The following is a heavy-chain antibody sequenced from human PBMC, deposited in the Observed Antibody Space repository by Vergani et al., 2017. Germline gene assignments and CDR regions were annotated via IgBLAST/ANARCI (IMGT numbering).Heavy chain of an antibody. V-gene: IGHV3-9*01. CDR3: ARINYDSSGYYPYFDY. D-gene: IGHD3-22*01. J-gene: IGHJ4*02. CDR2: ISWNSGSI. Sequence: EVQLVESGGGLVQPGRSLRLSCAASGFTFDDYAMHWVRQAPGKGLEWVSGISWNSGSIGYADSVKGRFTISRDNAKNSLYLQMNSLRAEDTAVYYCARINYDSSGYYPYFDYWGQGTLVTVSS. CDR1: GFTFDDYA.